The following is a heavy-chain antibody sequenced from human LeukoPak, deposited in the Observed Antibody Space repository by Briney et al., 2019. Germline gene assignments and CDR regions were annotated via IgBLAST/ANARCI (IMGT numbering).Heavy chain of an antibody. D-gene: IGHD3-10*01. V-gene: IGHV3-21*04. J-gene: IGHJ4*02. CDR1: GFSFSTWS. Sequence: GGSLRLSCAASGFSFSTWSVNWVRQAPGKGLEWVSSISSSSRYIYYADSVKGRFTISRDNAKNSVYMQMNSLRVEDTALYHCAGHYGSGTFVDQWGQGTLVTVSS. CDR2: ISSSSRYI. CDR3: AGHYGSGTFVDQ.